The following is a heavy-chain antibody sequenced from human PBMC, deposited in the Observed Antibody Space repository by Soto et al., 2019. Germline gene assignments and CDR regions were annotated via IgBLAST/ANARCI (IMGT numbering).Heavy chain of an antibody. J-gene: IGHJ5*02. D-gene: IGHD1-1*01. CDR1: GFTFSSYS. CDR3: VRDPTPTWMYTRSDP. CDR2: ISSSSSHI. V-gene: IGHV3-21*01. Sequence: PGGSLRLSCAASGFTFSSYSMNWVRQAPGKGLEWVSSISSSSSHIYYADSVKGRFTISRDNAKNSLYLQMNSLRAEDTAVYYCVRDPTPTWMYTRSDPCGQGTLVNDAS.